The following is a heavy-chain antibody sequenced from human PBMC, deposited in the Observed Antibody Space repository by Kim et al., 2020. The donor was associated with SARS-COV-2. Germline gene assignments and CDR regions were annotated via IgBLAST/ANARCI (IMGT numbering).Heavy chain of an antibody. J-gene: IGHJ3*02. Sequence: SVKVSCKASGGTFSSYAISWVRQAPGQGLEWMGGIIPIFGTANYAQKFQGRVTITADESTSTAYMELSSLRSEDTAVYYCARVVRGVYAIWGAFDIWGQGTMVTVSS. CDR2: IIPIFGTA. CDR1: GGTFSSYA. V-gene: IGHV1-69*13. CDR3: ARVVRGVYAIWGAFDI. D-gene: IGHD2-8*01.